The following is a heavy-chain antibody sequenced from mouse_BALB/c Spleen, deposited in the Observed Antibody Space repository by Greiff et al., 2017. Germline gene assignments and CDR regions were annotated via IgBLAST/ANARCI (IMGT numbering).Heavy chain of an antibody. V-gene: IGHV1-9*01. CDR3: ARSGTTGAMDY. CDR1: GYTFSSYW. CDR2: ILPGSGST. Sequence: QVQLKESGAELMKPGASVKISCKATGYTFSSYWIEWVKQRPGHGLEWIGEILPGSGSTNYNEKFKGKATFTADTSSNTAYMQLSSLTSEDSAVYYCARSGTTGAMDYWGQGTSVTVSS. J-gene: IGHJ4*01. D-gene: IGHD1-1*01.